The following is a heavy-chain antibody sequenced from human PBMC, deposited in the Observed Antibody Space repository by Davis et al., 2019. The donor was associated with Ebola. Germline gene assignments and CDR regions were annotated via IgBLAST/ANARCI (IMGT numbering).Heavy chain of an antibody. CDR1: GGSISSGGYS. CDR3: ARGSGLSEPGISYYYYYMDV. V-gene: IGHV4-30-2*01. CDR2: IYHSGST. J-gene: IGHJ6*03. Sequence: PSETLSLTCAVSGGSISSGGYSWSWIRQPPGKGLEWIGYIYHSGSTYYNPSLKSRVTISVDRSKNQFSLKLSSVTAADTAVYYCARGSGLSEPGISYYYYYMDVWGKGTTVTVSS. D-gene: IGHD3-3*01.